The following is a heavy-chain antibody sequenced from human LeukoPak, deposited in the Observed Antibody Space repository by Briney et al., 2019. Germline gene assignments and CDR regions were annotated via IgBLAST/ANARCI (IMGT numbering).Heavy chain of an antibody. CDR3: ARDRRLWNMDV. Sequence: GSLRLSCAASGLTFSSYWMHWVRQAPGKGLVWVSRINSDGSTTTYADSVKGRFTISRDNAMNTLYLQMNSLRAEDTAVYYCARDRRLWNMDVWGTGTTVTISS. CDR1: GLTFSSYW. J-gene: IGHJ6*03. CDR2: INSDGSTT. D-gene: IGHD4/OR15-4a*01. V-gene: IGHV3-74*01.